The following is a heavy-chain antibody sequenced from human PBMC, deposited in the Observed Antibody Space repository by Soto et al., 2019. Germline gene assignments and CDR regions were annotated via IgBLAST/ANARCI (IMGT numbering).Heavy chain of an antibody. CDR3: AKDLFRYFDWLEDAGPLDY. D-gene: IGHD3-9*01. J-gene: IGHJ4*02. CDR1: GFTLSSYA. Sequence: GGSLRLSCAASGFTLSSYAMSWVRQAPGKGLEWVSAISGRGGSTYYADSVKGRFTISRDNSKNTLYLQMNSLRAEDTAVYYCAKDLFRYFDWLEDAGPLDYWGQGTLVTVSS. V-gene: IGHV3-23*01. CDR2: ISGRGGST.